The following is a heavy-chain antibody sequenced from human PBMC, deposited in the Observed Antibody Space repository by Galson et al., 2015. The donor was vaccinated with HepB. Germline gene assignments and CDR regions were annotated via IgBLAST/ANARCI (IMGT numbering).Heavy chain of an antibody. CDR1: GFTFSSYW. J-gene: IGHJ4*02. Sequence: SLRLSCAASGFTFSSYWMHWVRQAPGKGLVWVSRINSDGSSTSYADSVKGRFTLSRDNAKNTLFLQMNSLRAEDTAVYYCARDPPDYYNSSDYYNDPFFDYWGQGTLVTVSS. D-gene: IGHD3-22*01. CDR2: INSDGSST. CDR3: ARDPPDYYNSSDYYNDPFFDY. V-gene: IGHV3-74*01.